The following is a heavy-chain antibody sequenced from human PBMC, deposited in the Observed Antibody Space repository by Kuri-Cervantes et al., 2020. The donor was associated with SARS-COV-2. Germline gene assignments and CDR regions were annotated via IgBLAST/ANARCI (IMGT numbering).Heavy chain of an antibody. CDR1: GFTFSSYW. J-gene: IGHJ6*03. Sequence: GGSLRLSCAASGFTFSSYWMYWVRQAPGKGLEWVANIKQDGSEKYYVDSVKGRFTISRDNAKNSLYLQMNSLRAEDTAVYYCARDVAAGRAYYYYMDVWGKGTTVTVSS. V-gene: IGHV3-7*01. D-gene: IGHD6-13*01. CDR3: ARDVAAGRAYYYYMDV. CDR2: IKQDGSEK.